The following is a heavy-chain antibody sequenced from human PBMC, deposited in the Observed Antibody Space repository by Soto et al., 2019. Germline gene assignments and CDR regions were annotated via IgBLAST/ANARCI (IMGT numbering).Heavy chain of an antibody. V-gene: IGHV1-58*02. CDR1: GYTFTGYY. CDR2: IIVGSGNT. J-gene: IGHJ4*02. D-gene: IGHD3-22*01. CDR3: ATRSIYYDSSGYHLDY. Sequence: SVKVSCKASGYTFTGYYMHWVRQAPGQGLEWIGWIIVGSGNTNYAQKFQERVTFTRDMSTSTAFMELSSLRSEDTAVYYCATRSIYYDSSGYHLDYWGQGTLVTVSS.